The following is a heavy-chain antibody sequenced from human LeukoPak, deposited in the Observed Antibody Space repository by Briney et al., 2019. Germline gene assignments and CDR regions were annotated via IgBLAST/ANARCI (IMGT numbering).Heavy chain of an antibody. CDR3: ATDWSPREGYNYGYWEY. CDR2: ISPSGGST. V-gene: IGHV1-46*01. D-gene: IGHD5-18*01. J-gene: IGHJ4*02. CDR1: GYTLTSNY. Sequence: ASVKVSCKAFGYTLTSNYMHWVRQAPGQGPEWMGVISPSGGSTTYAQKFQGRVTLTRDMSTSTDYLELSSLRSEDTAVYYCATDWSPREGYNYGYWEYWGQGILVIVSS.